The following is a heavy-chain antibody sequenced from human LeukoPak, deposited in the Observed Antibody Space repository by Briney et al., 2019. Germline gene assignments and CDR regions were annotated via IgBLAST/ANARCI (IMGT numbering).Heavy chain of an antibody. D-gene: IGHD4-23*01. CDR2: IYSDGST. CDR1: GFTVSSNY. J-gene: IGHJ4*02. Sequence: GGSLRLSCAASGFTVSSNYMSWVRQAPGKGLEWVSVIYSDGSTYFADSVKGRFTIFRHNSKNTLYLQMNSLRAEDTAVYYCASYGGNSDFDYWGQGTLVTVSS. CDR3: ASYGGNSDFDY. V-gene: IGHV3-53*01.